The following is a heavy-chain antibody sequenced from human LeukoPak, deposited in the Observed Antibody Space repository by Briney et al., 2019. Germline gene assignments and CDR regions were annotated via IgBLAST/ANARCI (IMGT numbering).Heavy chain of an antibody. D-gene: IGHD3-10*01. Sequence: ASVKVSCKASGYTFTGYYMHWVRQAPGQGLEWMGWINPNSGGTNYAQKFQGRVTMTRDTSISTAYMELSRLRSDDTAVYYCARDRLKGKSRGSYSWFDPWGQGTLVTVSS. V-gene: IGHV1-2*02. CDR2: INPNSGGT. J-gene: IGHJ5*02. CDR3: ARDRLKGKSRGSYSWFDP. CDR1: GYTFTGYY.